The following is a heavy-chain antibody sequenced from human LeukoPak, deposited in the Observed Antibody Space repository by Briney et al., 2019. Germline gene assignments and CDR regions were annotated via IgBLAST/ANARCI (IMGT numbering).Heavy chain of an antibody. V-gene: IGHV3-30*02. CDR1: GFTFSSYD. CDR3: AKDLPPNDF. CDR2: IRYDGSNK. Sequence: GGSLRLSCAASGFTFSSYDMHWVRQAPGKGLEWVAFIRYDGSNKYYADSVKGRFTISRDNSKNTLYLQMSSLRADDTAVYYCAKDLPPNDFWGQGTLVAVSS. J-gene: IGHJ4*02.